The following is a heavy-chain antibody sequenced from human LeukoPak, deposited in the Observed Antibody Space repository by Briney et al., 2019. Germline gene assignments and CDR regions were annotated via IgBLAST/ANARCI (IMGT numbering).Heavy chain of an antibody. CDR1: GYTFTSYY. CDR2: INPSGGST. V-gene: IGHV1-46*01. CDR3: ARQREERYSYLPDR. D-gene: IGHD5-18*01. J-gene: IGHJ4*02. Sequence: ASVKVSCKASGYTFTSYYMHWVRQAPGQGLEWMGIINPSGGSTSYAQKFQGRVTMTRDTSISTAYMELSRLRSDDTAVYYCARQREERYSYLPDRWGQGTLVTVSS.